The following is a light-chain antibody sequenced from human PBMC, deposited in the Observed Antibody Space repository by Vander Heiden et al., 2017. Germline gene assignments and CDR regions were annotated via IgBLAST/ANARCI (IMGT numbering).Light chain of an antibody. Sequence: VLTQSPGTLSLSPGERATLSCRASQNVTNNYLAWYQQKPGQAPRLLIYESSTRATDIPDRFSGSGSETDFTLTISTLEPDDFGVYYCQQYAKSIGSFGQGTKLEI. J-gene: IGKJ2*03. V-gene: IGKV3-20*01. CDR2: ESS. CDR1: QNVTNNY. CDR3: QQYAKSIGS.